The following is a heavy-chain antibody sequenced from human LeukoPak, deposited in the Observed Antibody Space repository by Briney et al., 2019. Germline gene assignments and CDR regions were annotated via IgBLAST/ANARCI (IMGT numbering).Heavy chain of an antibody. CDR1: GGSISSYY. V-gene: IGHV4-34*01. Sequence: NPSETLSLTCTVSGGSISSYYWSWIRQPPGKGLEWIGEINHSGSTNYNPSLKSRVTISVDTSKNQFSLKLSSVTAADTAVYYCARDYYVWGSYRYFDYWGQGTLVTVSP. D-gene: IGHD3-16*02. CDR3: ARDYYVWGSYRYFDY. J-gene: IGHJ4*02. CDR2: INHSGST.